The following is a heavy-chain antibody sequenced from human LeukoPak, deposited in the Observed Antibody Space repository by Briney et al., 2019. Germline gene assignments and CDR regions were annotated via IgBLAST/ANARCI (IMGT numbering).Heavy chain of an antibody. Sequence: PGGSLRLSCAASGFTFSNYWMHWVRQAPGKGLVWVSRINTDGSRTTYADSVRGRFTISRDNAKNTLYLQMNTLRAEDTAVYYCAGSAGMVDYWGQGTLVTVSS. CDR3: AGSAGMVDY. CDR1: GFTFSNYW. V-gene: IGHV3-74*01. CDR2: INTDGSRT. J-gene: IGHJ4*02.